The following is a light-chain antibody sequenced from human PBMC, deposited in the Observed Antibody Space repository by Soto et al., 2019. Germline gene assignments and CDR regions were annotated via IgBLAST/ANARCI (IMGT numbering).Light chain of an antibody. CDR1: QSISSL. CDR3: QQYINDWA. CDR2: DVS. J-gene: IGKJ1*01. V-gene: IGKV1-5*01. Sequence: DIQMTQSPTTLSASVGDRVTITCRASQSISSLLAWYQQKPGTAPKLLIHDVSSLQGGAPSRFSGSGSGTEFTLTISGLQPDDFATYYCQQYINDWAFGQGTKVDIK.